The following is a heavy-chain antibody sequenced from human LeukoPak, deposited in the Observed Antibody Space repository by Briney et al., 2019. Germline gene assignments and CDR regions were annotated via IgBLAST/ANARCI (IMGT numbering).Heavy chain of an antibody. D-gene: IGHD3-3*01. CDR1: GYTFTSYA. CDR2: INTNTGNP. J-gene: IGHJ4*02. CDR3: ARGRSPLKRSGYDY. Sequence: ASVKVSCKASGYTFTSYAMNWVRQAPGQGLEWMEWINTNTGNPTYAQGFTGRFVFSLDTSVSTAYLQISSLKAEDTAVYYCARGRSPLKRSGYDYWGQGTLVTVSS. V-gene: IGHV7-4-1*02.